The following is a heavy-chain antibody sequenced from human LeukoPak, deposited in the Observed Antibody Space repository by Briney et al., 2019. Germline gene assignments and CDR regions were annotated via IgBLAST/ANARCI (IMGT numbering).Heavy chain of an antibody. D-gene: IGHD1-26*01. Sequence: GGSLRLSCAASGFSFSNYAMHWVRQAPGKGLEWVAVISYDGSNKYYADSVKGRFTISRDNSKNTLYLQMNSLRAEDTAVYYCARDRVGATDYFDYWGQGTLVTVSS. CDR1: GFSFSNYA. J-gene: IGHJ4*02. CDR2: ISYDGSNK. V-gene: IGHV3-30*04. CDR3: ARDRVGATDYFDY.